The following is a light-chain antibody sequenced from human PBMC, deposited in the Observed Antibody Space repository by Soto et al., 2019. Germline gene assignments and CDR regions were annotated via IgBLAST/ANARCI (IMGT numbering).Light chain of an antibody. CDR2: AVS. Sequence: DIVLTQSPGTLSLSPGERATLSCRASQSVDSRYLAWYQQKPGQAPRLVIHAVSRRATGVPDRFSGSGSGTDFTLTISRLEPDDVVEYYCQQYCNSPRYSFGQGTYLEIK. CDR1: QSVDSRY. V-gene: IGKV3-20*01. CDR3: QQYCNSPRYS. J-gene: IGKJ2*03.